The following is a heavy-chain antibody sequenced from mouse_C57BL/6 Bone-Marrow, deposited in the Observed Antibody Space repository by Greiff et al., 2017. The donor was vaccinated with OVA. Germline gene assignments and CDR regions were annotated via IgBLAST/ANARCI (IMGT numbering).Heavy chain of an antibody. CDR1: GYTFTSYG. D-gene: IGHD3-3*01. J-gene: IGHJ1*03. CDR2: IYPRSGNT. V-gene: IGHV1-81*01. CDR3: ARRGCRWYFDV. Sequence: VKVVESGAELARPGASVKLSCKASGYTFTSYGISWVKQRTGQGLEWIGEIYPRSGNTYYNEKFKGKATLTADKSSSTAYMELRSLTSEDSAVYFCARRGCRWYFDVWGTGTTVTVSS.